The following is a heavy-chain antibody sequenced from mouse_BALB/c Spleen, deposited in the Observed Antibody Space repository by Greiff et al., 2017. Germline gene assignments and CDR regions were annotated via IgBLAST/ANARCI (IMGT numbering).Heavy chain of an antibody. CDR3: ARWGGNYDAWFAY. V-gene: IGHV1-18*01. CDR1: GYTFTEYT. CDR2: INPNNGGT. D-gene: IGHD2-1*01. Sequence: VQLQQSGPELVKPGASVKISCKTSGYTFTEYTMHWVKQSHGKSLEWIGGINPNNGGTSYNQKFKGKATLTADKSSSTAYMQLSSLTSEDSAVYFCARWGGNYDAWFAYWGQGTLVTVSA. J-gene: IGHJ3*01.